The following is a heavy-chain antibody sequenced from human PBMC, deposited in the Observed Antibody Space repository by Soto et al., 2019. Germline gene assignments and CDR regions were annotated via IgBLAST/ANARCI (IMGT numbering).Heavy chain of an antibody. CDR2: SYYSGST. J-gene: IGHJ4*02. CDR3: ARGGLGTGTTDY. V-gene: IGHV4-31*03. D-gene: IGHD1-1*01. Sequence: QVQLQESGPGLVKPSQTLSLTCTVSGGSISSGGYYWSWIRQHPGKGLERIGDSYYSGSTYYNPSLKSRVTLSVDTSKNPFSLKLSSVTAADTAVYYCARGGLGTGTTDYWGQGTLVTVSS. CDR1: GGSISSGGYY.